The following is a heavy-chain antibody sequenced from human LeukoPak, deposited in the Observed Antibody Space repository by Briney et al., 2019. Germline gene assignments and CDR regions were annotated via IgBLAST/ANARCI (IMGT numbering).Heavy chain of an antibody. D-gene: IGHD5-18*01. CDR3: ARMRAAMAYYYYGMDV. CDR2: INHSGST. CDR1: GGSFSGYY. Sequence: PSETLSLTCAVYGGSFSGYYWSWIRQPPGKGLEWIGEINHSGSTNYNPSLESRVTISVDTSKNQFSLKLSSVTAADTAVYYCARMRAAMAYYYYGMDVWGKGTTVTVSS. J-gene: IGHJ6*04. V-gene: IGHV4-34*01.